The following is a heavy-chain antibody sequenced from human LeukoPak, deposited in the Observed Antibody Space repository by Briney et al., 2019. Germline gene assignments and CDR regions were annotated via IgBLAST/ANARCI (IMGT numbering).Heavy chain of an antibody. J-gene: IGHJ4*02. CDR1: GFTFSSYA. CDR2: LSGSGGST. Sequence: PGGSLRLSCAASGFTFSSYAMNWVRQAPGKGLEWVSGLSGSGGSTYYADSVKGLFTISRDNSKNTLYLKMNSLRVEDTAVYYCAKDLRSGYDSPVDYWGQGTLVTVSS. D-gene: IGHD5-12*01. CDR3: AKDLRSGYDSPVDY. V-gene: IGHV3-23*01.